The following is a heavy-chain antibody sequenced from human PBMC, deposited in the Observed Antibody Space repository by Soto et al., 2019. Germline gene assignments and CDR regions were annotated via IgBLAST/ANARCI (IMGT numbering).Heavy chain of an antibody. CDR1: GFTFSSYA. CDR2: ISGSGGST. D-gene: IGHD2-15*01. J-gene: IGHJ4*02. Sequence: EVQLLESGGGLVQPGGSLRLSCAASGFTFSSYAMSWVRQAPGKGLEWVSAISGSGGSTYYADSVKGRFTISRDNSKKTLYLQMNSLRAEDTAVYYCAKMGGIVVVVAATQDYWGQGTLVTVSS. V-gene: IGHV3-23*01. CDR3: AKMGGIVVVVAATQDY.